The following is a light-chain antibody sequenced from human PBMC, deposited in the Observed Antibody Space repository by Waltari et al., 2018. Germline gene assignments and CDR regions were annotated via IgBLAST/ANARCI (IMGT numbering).Light chain of an antibody. J-gene: IGKJ1*01. V-gene: IGKV3-20*01. CDR2: AAS. CDR3: QHYLRLPVT. CDR1: QSISRT. Sequence: IVLTPSPGTLSLSPGERATLSCRASQSISRTLVWYQKKPGQAPRLLIYAASTRATGIPDRFSGSGSGTDFSLTISRLEPEDFAVYYCQHYLRLPVTFGQGTKVEIK.